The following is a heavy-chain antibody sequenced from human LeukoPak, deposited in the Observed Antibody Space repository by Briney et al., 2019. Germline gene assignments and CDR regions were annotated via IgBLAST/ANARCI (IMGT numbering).Heavy chain of an antibody. CDR2: ISSSGSTI. V-gene: IGHV3-48*03. J-gene: IGHJ2*01. CDR3: ARGDGYSGYSYWYFDL. CDR1: GFTFSSYE. D-gene: IGHD5-12*01. Sequence: GGSLRLSCAASGFTFSSYEMNWVRQAPGKGLEWVSYISSSGSTIYYADSVEGRFTISRDNAKNSLYLQMNSLRAEDTAVYYCARGDGYSGYSYWYFDLWGRGTLVTVSS.